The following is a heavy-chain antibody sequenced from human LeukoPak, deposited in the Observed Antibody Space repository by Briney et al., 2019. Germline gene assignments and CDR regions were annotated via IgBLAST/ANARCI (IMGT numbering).Heavy chain of an antibody. J-gene: IGHJ4*02. CDR1: GGSISSGAYY. V-gene: IGHV4-31*03. CDR2: IYYSGST. CDR3: VRENYFDY. Sequence: SQTLSLTCTASGGSISSGAYYWGWIRQHPGKGLEYIGYIYYSGSTYYNPSLKSRVTISVDRSKNQFSLKLSSVTAADTAVYYRVRENYFDYWGQGILVTVSS.